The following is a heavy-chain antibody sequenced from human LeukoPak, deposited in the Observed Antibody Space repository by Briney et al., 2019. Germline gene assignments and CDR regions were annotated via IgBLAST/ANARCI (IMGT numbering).Heavy chain of an antibody. CDR2: IWYDGSNK. J-gene: IGHJ4*02. CDR1: GFTFSSYG. D-gene: IGHD3-10*01. Sequence: GGSLRLSCAASGFTFSSYGMHWVRQAPGKGLEWVAVIWYDGSNKYYADSVKGRFTISRDNSKNTLYLQMNGLRAEDTAVYYCAKDHLQGSYYLDYWGQGTLVTVSS. CDR3: AKDHLQGSYYLDY. V-gene: IGHV3-33*06.